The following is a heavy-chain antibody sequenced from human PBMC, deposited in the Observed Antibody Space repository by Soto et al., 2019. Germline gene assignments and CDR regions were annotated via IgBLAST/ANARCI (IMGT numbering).Heavy chain of an antibody. CDR1: GFTFSSYG. J-gene: IGHJ4*02. CDR3: ASGGDCFDY. V-gene: IGHV3-33*01. Sequence: QVQLAESGGGVVQPGRSLRLSCAASGFTFSSYGMHWVRQAPGKGLEWVAVIWYDGSNKYYADSVKGRFTISRDNSKNTLYLQMNSLRAEDTAVYYCASGGDCFDYWGQGTLVTVSS. D-gene: IGHD2-21*01. CDR2: IWYDGSNK.